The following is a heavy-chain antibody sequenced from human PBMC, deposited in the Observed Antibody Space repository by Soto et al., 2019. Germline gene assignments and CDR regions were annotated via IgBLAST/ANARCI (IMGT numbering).Heavy chain of an antibody. CDR1: GYIFTTYY. CDR3: ARWHSSGYIDY. Sequence: VQSGAEVKKPGASVKVSCKASGYIFTTYYFHWVRQAPGQGLEWLGVIDPTSGSTTYAQEFRGRVTLTRDTSTSTVYLQLTSLTSEDTAVYFCARWHSSGYIDYWGQGTLVTVSS. V-gene: IGHV1-46*01. CDR2: IDPTSGST. D-gene: IGHD6-19*01. J-gene: IGHJ4*02.